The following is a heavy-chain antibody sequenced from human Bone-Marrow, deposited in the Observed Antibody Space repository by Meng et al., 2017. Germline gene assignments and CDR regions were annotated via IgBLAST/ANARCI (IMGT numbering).Heavy chain of an antibody. CDR1: GFTFSDYY. V-gene: IGHV3-11*04. D-gene: IGHD3-10*01. J-gene: IGHJ6*02. CDR2: ISSSGSTI. Sequence: GESLKISCAASGFTFSDYYMSWIRQAPGKGLEWASYISSSGSTIYYADSVKGRFTISRDNAKNSLYLQMNSLRAEDTAVYYCASGSYYGSGSYYRVYHYYYYGMDVWGQGTTVTVSS. CDR3: ASGSYYGSGSYYRVYHYYYYGMDV.